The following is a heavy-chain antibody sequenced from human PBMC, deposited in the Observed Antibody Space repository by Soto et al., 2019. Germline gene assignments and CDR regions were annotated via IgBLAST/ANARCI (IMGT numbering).Heavy chain of an antibody. Sequence: ASVKVSCKASGYTFTSYAMHWVRQALGQRLEWMGWINAGNGNTKYSQKFQGRVTITRDTSASTAYMELSSLRSEDTAVYYCARVSLRYFDWLPPGAFDIWGQGTMVTV. V-gene: IGHV1-3*01. J-gene: IGHJ3*02. CDR1: GYTFTSYA. D-gene: IGHD3-9*01. CDR2: INAGNGNT. CDR3: ARVSLRYFDWLPPGAFDI.